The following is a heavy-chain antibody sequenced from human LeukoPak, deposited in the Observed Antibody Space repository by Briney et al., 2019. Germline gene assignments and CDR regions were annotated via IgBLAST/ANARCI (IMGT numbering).Heavy chain of an antibody. V-gene: IGHV4-39*07. D-gene: IGHD3-22*01. J-gene: IGHJ6*03. CDR3: ARDHYYDSSGYYWGDYYYYMDV. CDR2: VYYSGST. CDR1: GGSISSSSHY. Sequence: SETLSLTCTVSGGSISSSSHYWGWLRQSPGKGLEWLGSVYYSGSTYYNPSLKSRITLSVDTSKSQFSLKLSSVTAADTAVYYCARDHYYDSSGYYWGDYYYYMDVWGKGTTVTVSS.